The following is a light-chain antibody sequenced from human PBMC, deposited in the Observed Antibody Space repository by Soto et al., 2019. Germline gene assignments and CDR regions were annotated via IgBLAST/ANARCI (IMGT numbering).Light chain of an antibody. Sequence: QSALTQPPSASGTPGQRVTISCSGSSSNIGSNTVNWYQQLPGTAPKLLIYSNNQRPSGVPDRFSGSKSGTSASLAISGLQSEDQADYYCATWDDSLNGEVFGTRPKVTVL. CDR2: SNN. J-gene: IGLJ1*01. CDR1: SSNIGSNT. V-gene: IGLV1-44*01. CDR3: ATWDDSLNGEV.